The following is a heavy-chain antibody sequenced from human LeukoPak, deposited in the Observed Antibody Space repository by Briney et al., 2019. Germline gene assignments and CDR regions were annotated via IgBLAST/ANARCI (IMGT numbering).Heavy chain of an antibody. CDR3: ARGHSSSFYYYYYMDV. V-gene: IGHV4-59*11. D-gene: IGHD6-6*01. Sequence: SETLSLTCTVSSGSISGRYWSWVRQPPGKGLEWIAYIHYTGGTKYNPSHQSRATISVDTSKNQFSLKLSSVTAADTAVYYCARGHSSSFYYYYYMDVWGKGTTVTVSS. J-gene: IGHJ6*03. CDR1: SGSISGRY. CDR2: IHYTGGT.